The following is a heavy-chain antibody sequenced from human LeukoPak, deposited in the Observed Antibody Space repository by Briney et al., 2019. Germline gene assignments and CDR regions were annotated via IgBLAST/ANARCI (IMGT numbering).Heavy chain of an antibody. V-gene: IGHV1-69*04. CDR1: GGTFNTFA. D-gene: IGHD3-16*02. CDR3: PSNLKLGEFSLYAPFDY. J-gene: IGHJ4*02. CDR2: IIPIVNIR. Sequence: SVKVPCKASGGTFNTFAISWVRQAPGKGLEWMGRIIPIVNIRTTAQKSTGRVSIAAYKSPSTGYLELTNLRSEDTAVYYWPSNLKLGEFSLYAPFDYCGQGTLVTVSS.